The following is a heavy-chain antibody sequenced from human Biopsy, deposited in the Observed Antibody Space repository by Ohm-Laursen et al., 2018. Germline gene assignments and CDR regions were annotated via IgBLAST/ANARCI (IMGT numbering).Heavy chain of an antibody. CDR1: GGSFSGYY. Sequence: GTLSLTCVVYGGSFSGYYWSWIRQPPGKGLEWIGEINHSGSTNFNPSFKSRVTISVDTSKNQFSLKLSSVTAAETAVYYCAVKSYFSTSFDPWGQGTLVTVSS. V-gene: IGHV4-34*01. CDR3: AVKSYFSTSFDP. J-gene: IGHJ5*02. D-gene: IGHD1-26*01. CDR2: INHSGST.